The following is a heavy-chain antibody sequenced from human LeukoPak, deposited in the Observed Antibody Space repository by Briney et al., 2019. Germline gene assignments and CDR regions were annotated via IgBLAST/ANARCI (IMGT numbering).Heavy chain of an antibody. CDR1: EFTLNSYT. V-gene: IGHV3-48*01. CDR3: AKAVDGRGYYFERGADF. D-gene: IGHD3-22*01. Sequence: PGGSLRLSCAASEFTLNSYTMNWVRQAPGKGLEWVSYISSRSSTIHYADSVKGRFTISRDFSRNAVYLQMSSLRVEDTAEYYCAKAVDGRGYYFERGADFWGQGTMVTVSS. J-gene: IGHJ4*02. CDR2: ISSRSSTI.